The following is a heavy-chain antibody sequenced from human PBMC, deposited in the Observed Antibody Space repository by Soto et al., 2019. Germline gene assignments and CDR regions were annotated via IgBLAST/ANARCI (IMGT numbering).Heavy chain of an antibody. CDR3: AKEGALAGWTYGDS. V-gene: IGHV3-30*18. Sequence: QVQLVESGGGVVQPGRSLRLSCATSGFIFSDYGMHWVRQAPGKGPDWVGFIGKDGSEEHYADSVKGRFTISRDNSKNTVYLEMNSLRAEDTAMYHCAKEGALAGWTYGDSWGQGTLVTVSS. CDR1: GFIFSDYG. J-gene: IGHJ4*02. D-gene: IGHD1-7*01. CDR2: IGKDGSEE.